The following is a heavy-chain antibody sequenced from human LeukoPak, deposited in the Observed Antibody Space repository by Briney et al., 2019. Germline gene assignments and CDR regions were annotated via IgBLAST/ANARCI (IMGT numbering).Heavy chain of an antibody. V-gene: IGHV4-34*01. Sequence: SETLSLTCAVYGGSFGGYYWSWIRQPPGKGLEWIGEINHSGSTNYNPSLKSRVTISVDTSKNQFSLKLSSVTAADTAVYYCARGRRMSDIVVVVAASRGNWFDPWGQGTLVTVSS. CDR1: GGSFGGYY. CDR3: ARGRRMSDIVVVVAASRGNWFDP. CDR2: INHSGST. J-gene: IGHJ5*02. D-gene: IGHD2-15*01.